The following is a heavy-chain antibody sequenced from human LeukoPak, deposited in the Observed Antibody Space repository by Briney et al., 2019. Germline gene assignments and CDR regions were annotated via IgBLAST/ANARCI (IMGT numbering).Heavy chain of an antibody. D-gene: IGHD2-21*02. CDR3: ARATDAIFDWFDS. CDR1: GGSVSGGNYF. Sequence: SETLSLTCTVSGGSVSGGNYFWTWIRQPPGKCLEWIGYMYYSGSTYYNPSLKSRVIISVDPSKNQLTLKLTSVSAADTAMYYCARATDAIFDWFDSWGQGTLVTVSS. V-gene: IGHV4-30-4*01. J-gene: IGHJ5*01. CDR2: MYYSGST.